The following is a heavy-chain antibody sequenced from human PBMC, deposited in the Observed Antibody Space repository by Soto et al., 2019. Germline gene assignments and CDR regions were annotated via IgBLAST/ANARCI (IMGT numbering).Heavy chain of an antibody. CDR1: GFTFSSYG. V-gene: IGHV3-30*18. J-gene: IGHJ3*02. CDR3: AKDTCPLLPLCAFDI. CDR2: ISYDGSNK. Sequence: QPGGSLRLSCAASGFTFSSYGMHWVRQAPGKGLEWVAVISYDGSNKYYADSVKGRFTISRDNSKNTLYLQMNSLRAEDTAVYYCAKDTCPLLPLCAFDIWGQGTMVTVSS.